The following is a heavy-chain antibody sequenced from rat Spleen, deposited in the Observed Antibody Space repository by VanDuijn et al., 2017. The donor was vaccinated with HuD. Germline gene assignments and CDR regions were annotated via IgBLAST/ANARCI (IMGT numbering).Heavy chain of an antibody. V-gene: IGHV2S12*01. CDR2: ISSGGGT. Sequence: QVQLKESGPGLVQPSQTLSLTCTVSGFSLTSYHVSWVRQPPGKGLEWIAAISSGGGTFYSSALKSRLSISRDTSKSQVFLKMNSLQTEDTAIYFCTGDRSYPGLTPYVMDAWGQGTSVTVSS. J-gene: IGHJ4*01. D-gene: IGHD1-4*01. CDR3: TGDRSYPGLTPYVMDA. CDR1: GFSLTSYH.